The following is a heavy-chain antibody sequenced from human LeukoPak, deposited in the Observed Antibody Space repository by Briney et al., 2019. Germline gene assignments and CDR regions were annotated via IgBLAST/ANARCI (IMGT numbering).Heavy chain of an antibody. J-gene: IGHJ4*02. V-gene: IGHV3-30*04. Sequence: GGSLRLSCAASRFTFSNYAMHWVRQAPGKGLEWVAVISYDGFDKYYADSVKGRFTISRDNAKNTLYLQMNSLRAEDTAVYYCARMRSSGWYYFDYWGQGTLVTVSS. CDR2: ISYDGFDK. D-gene: IGHD6-19*01. CDR1: RFTFSNYA. CDR3: ARMRSSGWYYFDY.